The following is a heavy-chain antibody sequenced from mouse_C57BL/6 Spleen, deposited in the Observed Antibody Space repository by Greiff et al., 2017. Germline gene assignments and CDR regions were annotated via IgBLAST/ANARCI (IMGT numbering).Heavy chain of an antibody. J-gene: IGHJ3*01. CDR1: GYTFTSYW. CDR2: IDPSDSYT. V-gene: IGHV1-50*01. D-gene: IGHD3-1*01. Sequence: QVQLQQPGAELVKPGASVKLSCKASGYTFTSYWMQWVKQRPGQGLEWIGEIDPSDSYTNYNQKFKGKATLTVDTSSSTAYMQLSSLTSEDSAVYYCARSQLPYWGQGTLVTVSA. CDR3: ARSQLPY.